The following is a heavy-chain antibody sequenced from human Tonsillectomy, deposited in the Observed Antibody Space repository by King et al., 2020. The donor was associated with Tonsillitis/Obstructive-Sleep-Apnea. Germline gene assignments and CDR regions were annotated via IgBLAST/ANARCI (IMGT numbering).Heavy chain of an antibody. CDR3: ARMLLGGYYYGAGQYYFDD. Sequence: TLKESGPVLVKPTETLTLTCTVSGFSLSNARMGVSWIRQPPGNALEWLAHLFSYDEKSYSTSLKIRLTISKDTPKSQVVLIMTNMDPVDTATYYCARMLLGGYYYGAGQYYFDDWGQGTLVTVSS. D-gene: IGHD5-18*01. J-gene: IGHJ4*02. CDR1: GFSLSNARMG. CDR2: LFSYDEK. V-gene: IGHV2-26*01.